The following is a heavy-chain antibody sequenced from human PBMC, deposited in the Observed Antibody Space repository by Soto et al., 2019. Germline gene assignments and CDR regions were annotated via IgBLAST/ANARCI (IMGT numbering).Heavy chain of an antibody. D-gene: IGHD6-6*01. CDR3: ARVASSSFHYYYGMDV. Sequence: EVQLVESGGGLVKPGGSLRLSCAASGFTFSSYSMNWVRQAPGKGLEWVSSISSSSSYIYYADSVKGRFTISRDNAKNSLYLQMNSLRAEDTAVYYCARVASSSFHYYYGMDVWGQGPTVTVSS. CDR1: GFTFSSYS. J-gene: IGHJ6*02. V-gene: IGHV3-21*01. CDR2: ISSSSSYI.